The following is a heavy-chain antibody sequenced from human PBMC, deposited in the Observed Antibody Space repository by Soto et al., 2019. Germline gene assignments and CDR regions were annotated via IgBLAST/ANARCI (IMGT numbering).Heavy chain of an antibody. CDR3: AKGGDTAMVLAFDY. CDR1: GFTFSSYG. Sequence: QVQLVESGGGVVQPGRSLRLSCAASGFTFSSYGMHWVRQAPGKGLEWVAVISYDGSNKYYADSVKGRFTISRDNSKNTLYLQMNSLRAEDTAVYYCAKGGDTAMVLAFDYWGQGTLVTVSS. CDR2: ISYDGSNK. J-gene: IGHJ4*02. V-gene: IGHV3-30*18. D-gene: IGHD5-18*01.